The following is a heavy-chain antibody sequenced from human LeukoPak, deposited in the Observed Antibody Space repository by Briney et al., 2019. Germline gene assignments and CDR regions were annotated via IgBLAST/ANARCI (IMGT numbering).Heavy chain of an antibody. D-gene: IGHD3-10*01. CDR2: ISWSSGSI. CDR3: AKALWFGESYYFDY. CDR1: GFTFDDYA. Sequence: AGGPLRLSCAASGFTFDDYAMHWVRQAPGKGLEWVSGISWSSGSIGYADPVKGRFTISRDNAKNSLYLQMNSLRAEDTALYYCAKALWFGESYYFDYWGQGTLVTVSS. J-gene: IGHJ4*02. V-gene: IGHV3-9*01.